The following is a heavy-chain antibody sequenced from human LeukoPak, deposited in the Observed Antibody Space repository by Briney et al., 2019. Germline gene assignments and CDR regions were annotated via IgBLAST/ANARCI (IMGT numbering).Heavy chain of an antibody. CDR3: ARGGGAFDF. CDR1: GGSISSHY. D-gene: IGHD1-26*01. CDR2: IDFGGST. J-gene: IGHJ4*02. Sequence: PSETLSLTCTVSGGSISSHYWSWIRQSPGKGLEWIGYIDFGGSTNYNPSLKSRVTISLDTSKSQFSLKLSSVTAADTAAYYCARGGGAFDFWGQGTLVTVS. V-gene: IGHV4-59*11.